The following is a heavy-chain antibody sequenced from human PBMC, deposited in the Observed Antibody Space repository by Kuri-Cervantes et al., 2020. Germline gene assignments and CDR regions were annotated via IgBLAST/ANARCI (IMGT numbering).Heavy chain of an antibody. CDR2: ISWDGGST. CDR1: GFTFDDYT. V-gene: IGHV3-43*01. J-gene: IGHJ4*02. Sequence: ETLSLTCAASGFTFDDYTMHWVRQAPGKGLEWVSLISWDGGSTYYADSVKGRFTISRDNSKNSLYLQMNSLRAEDTALYYCANSLGGGDFGLNFDYWGQGTLVTVSS. D-gene: IGHD2-21*02. CDR3: ANSLGGGDFGLNFDY.